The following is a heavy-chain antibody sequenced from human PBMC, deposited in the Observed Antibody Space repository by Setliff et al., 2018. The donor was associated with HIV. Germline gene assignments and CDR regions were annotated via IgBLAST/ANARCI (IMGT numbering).Heavy chain of an antibody. CDR2: IFSSGST. D-gene: IGHD3-10*01. V-gene: IGHV4-4*09. CDR1: GGSISSYC. CDR3: ARRIDNSGSFPDKNWFDT. J-gene: IGHJ5*02. Sequence: SETLSLTCTVSGGSISSYCWNWIRQSPGRGLEWIGFIFSSGSTRYNPSLQSRVTMSIDTSKNQFSLKLTSVTAADTAVYYCARRIDNSGSFPDKNWFDTWGQGSQVTVSS.